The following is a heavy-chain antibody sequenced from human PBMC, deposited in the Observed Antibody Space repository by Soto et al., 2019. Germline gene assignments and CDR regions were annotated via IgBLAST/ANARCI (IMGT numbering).Heavy chain of an antibody. CDR2: ISGSGGST. V-gene: IGHV3-23*01. J-gene: IGHJ6*02. D-gene: IGHD6-19*01. Sequence: LRLSCAASGFTFSSYAMSWVRQAPGKGLEWVSAISGSGGSTYYADSVKGRFTISRDNSKNTLYLQMNSLRAEDTAVYYCARDTEAVAGIYYYYYGMDVWGQGTTVTVSS. CDR3: ARDTEAVAGIYYYYYGMDV. CDR1: GFTFSSYA.